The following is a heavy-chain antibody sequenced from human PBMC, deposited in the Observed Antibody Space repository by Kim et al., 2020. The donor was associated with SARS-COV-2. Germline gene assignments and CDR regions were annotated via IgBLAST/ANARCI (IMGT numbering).Heavy chain of an antibody. CDR1: GGTFSSYA. V-gene: IGHV1-69*13. CDR2: IIPIFGTA. Sequence: SVKVSCKASGGTFSSYAISWVRQAPGQGLEWMGGIIPIFGTANYAQKFQGRVTITADESTSTAYMELSSLRSEDTAVYYCARDAPHSYSNYDVADGGYYYYGMDVWGQGTTVTVSS. J-gene: IGHJ6*02. D-gene: IGHD4-4*01. CDR3: ARDAPHSYSNYDVADGGYYYYGMDV.